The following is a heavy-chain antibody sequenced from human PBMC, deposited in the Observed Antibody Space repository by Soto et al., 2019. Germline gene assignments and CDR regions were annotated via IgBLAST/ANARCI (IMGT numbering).Heavy chain of an antibody. CDR2: IIPIFGTA. V-gene: IGHV1-69*13. D-gene: IGHD6-6*01. Sequence: SVKVSCKASGGTFSSYAISWVRQAPGQGLEWMGGIIPIFGTANYAQKFQGRVTITADESTSTAYMELSSLRSEDTAVYYCARVRRYSSSSGRGWFYGMDVWDQGTTVTVSS. J-gene: IGHJ6*02. CDR1: GGTFSSYA. CDR3: ARVRRYSSSSGRGWFYGMDV.